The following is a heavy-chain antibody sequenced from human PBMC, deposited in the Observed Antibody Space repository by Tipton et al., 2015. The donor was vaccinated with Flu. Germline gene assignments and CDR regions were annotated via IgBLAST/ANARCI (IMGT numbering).Heavy chain of an antibody. V-gene: IGHV3-53*01. CDR3: ARCGSGWRFFDL. CDR1: GFSVNTDY. J-gene: IGHJ2*01. Sequence: TLRLSCAASGFSVNTDYMGWVRQAPGKGLEWVSLIYNGGSAYYSDSVRGCFTVSRDGSKNTVYLQMSVLGADDTAIYYCARCGSGWRFFDLWGRGTLVTVSS. D-gene: IGHD6-19*01. CDR2: IYNGGSA.